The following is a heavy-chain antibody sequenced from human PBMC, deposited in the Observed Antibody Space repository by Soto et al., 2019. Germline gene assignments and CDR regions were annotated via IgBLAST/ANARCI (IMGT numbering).Heavy chain of an antibody. V-gene: IGHV3-21*01. CDR3: ARGVEENDY. J-gene: IGHJ4*02. CDR1: GFTFSSYS. CDR2: ISSSSSYI. Sequence: EVQLVESGGGLVKPGGSLRLSCAASGFTFSSYSMNWVRQTPGKGLEWVSSISSSSSYIYYADSVKGRVTISRDNAKNSLYLQMNSLRAEDTAVYYCARGVEENDYWGQGTLVTVSS.